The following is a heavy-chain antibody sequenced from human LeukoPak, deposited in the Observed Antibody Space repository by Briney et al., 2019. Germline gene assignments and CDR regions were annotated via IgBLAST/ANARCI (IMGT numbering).Heavy chain of an antibody. CDR3: ARVSRSLQTYYYDSSGYYGYAFDI. CDR1: GYTFTSYD. J-gene: IGHJ3*02. D-gene: IGHD3-22*01. V-gene: IGHV1-8*01. Sequence: ASVKVSCKASGYTFTSYDINWVRQATGQGLEWMGWMNPNSGTTGYAQKFQGRVTMTRNTSISTAYMELSSLRSEDTAVYYCARVSRSLQTYYYDSSGYYGYAFDIWGQGTMVTVSS. CDR2: MNPNSGTT.